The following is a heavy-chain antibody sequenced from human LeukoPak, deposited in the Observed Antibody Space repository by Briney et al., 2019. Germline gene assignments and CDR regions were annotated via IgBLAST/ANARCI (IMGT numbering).Heavy chain of an antibody. CDR1: GGSISSYY. Sequence: SETQSLTCTVSGGSISSYYWSWIRQPPGKGLEWIGYIYYSGSTNYNPSLKSRVTISVDTSMNQFSLKLSSVTAADTAVYYCARAGGYDSSGYYPYYFDYWGQGTLVTVSS. J-gene: IGHJ4*02. CDR2: IYYSGST. CDR3: ARAGGYDSSGYYPYYFDY. V-gene: IGHV4-59*01. D-gene: IGHD3-22*01.